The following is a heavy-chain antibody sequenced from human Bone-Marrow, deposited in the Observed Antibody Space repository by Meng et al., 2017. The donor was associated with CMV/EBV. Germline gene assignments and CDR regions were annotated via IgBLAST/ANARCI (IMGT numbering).Heavy chain of an antibody. CDR2: ISYDGSNK. D-gene: IGHD2-15*01. CDR3: ARDPTKGPTGSGGNCYPPDY. CDR1: GFTFSSYA. J-gene: IGHJ4*02. V-gene: IGHV3-30*04. Sequence: GESLKISCAASGFTFSSYAMHWVRQAPGKGLEWVAVISYDGSNKYYADSVKGRFTISRDNSKNTLYLQMNSLRAEDTAVYYCARDPTKGPTGSGGNCYPPDYWGQGTLVTFYS.